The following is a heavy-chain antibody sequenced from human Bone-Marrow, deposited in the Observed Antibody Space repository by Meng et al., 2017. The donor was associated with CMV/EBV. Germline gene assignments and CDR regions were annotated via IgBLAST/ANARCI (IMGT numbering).Heavy chain of an antibody. J-gene: IGHJ4*02. Sequence: VQLVESGGALVKPGGSLRLSCAGSGFTFSDYYMSWIRQPPGKGLEWVADIKCDGSEKYYVDSVKGRFTISGDTSTNTLYLQMNTLRPEDTALYYCAREKLSTLLFDYWGQGTLVTVSS. CDR1: GFTFSDYY. CDR3: AREKLSTLLFDY. D-gene: IGHD3-16*01. CDR2: IKCDGSEK. V-gene: IGHV3-7*01.